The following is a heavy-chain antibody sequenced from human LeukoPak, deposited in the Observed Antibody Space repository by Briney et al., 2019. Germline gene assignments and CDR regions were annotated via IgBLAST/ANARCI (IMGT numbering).Heavy chain of an antibody. CDR2: MNPNSGNT. V-gene: IGHV1-8*01. Sequence: ASVKVSCKASGYTFTSYDINWVRQATGQGLEWMGWMNPNSGNTGYAQKFQGRVTMTRNTSISTAYMELSSLRSEDMAVYYCARDGYKTTNRAFDYWGQGTLVTVSS. D-gene: IGHD5-24*01. J-gene: IGHJ4*02. CDR3: ARDGYKTTNRAFDY. CDR1: GYTFTSYD.